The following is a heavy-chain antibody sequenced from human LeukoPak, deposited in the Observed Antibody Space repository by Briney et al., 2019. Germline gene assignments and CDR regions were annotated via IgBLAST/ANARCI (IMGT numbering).Heavy chain of an antibody. D-gene: IGHD6-13*01. CDR3: ARAPKQWQKIAAAGYYFDY. CDR2: ISYDGSNK. J-gene: IGHJ4*02. V-gene: IGHV3-30-3*01. Sequence: PPGGSLRLSCAASGFTFSSYAMHWVRQAPGKGLEWVAVISYDGSNKYYADSVKGRFTISRDNTKNTLYLQMNSLRAEDTAVYYCARAPKQWQKIAAAGYYFDYWGQGTLVTVSS. CDR1: GFTFSSYA.